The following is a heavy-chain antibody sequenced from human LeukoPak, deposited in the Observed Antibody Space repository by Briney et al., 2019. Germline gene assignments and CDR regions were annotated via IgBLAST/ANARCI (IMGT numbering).Heavy chain of an antibody. J-gene: IGHJ4*02. CDR1: GYTFTSYG. CDR2: ISAYNGNT. CDR3: ARNPRFGSGSYYTSIDY. Sequence: ASVKVSCKASGYTFTSYGISWVRHAPGQGLEWMGWISAYNGNTNYAQKLQGRVTMTTDTSTSTAYMELRSLRSDDTAVYYCARNPRFGSGSYYTSIDYWGQGTLVTVSS. V-gene: IGHV1-18*01. D-gene: IGHD3-10*01.